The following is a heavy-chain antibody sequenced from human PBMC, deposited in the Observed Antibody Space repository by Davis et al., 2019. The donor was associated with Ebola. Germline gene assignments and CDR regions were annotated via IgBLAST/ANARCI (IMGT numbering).Heavy chain of an antibody. D-gene: IGHD1-26*01. V-gene: IGHV3-53*01. CDR2: LCTSAEA. CDR1: RLIVSDKY. Sequence: GGSLRLSCAASRLIVSDKYMNWVRQAPGKGLEWVSTLCTSAEAYDADSVKGRFTISRDNSKNTLYLQMNGLRVEDTAIYYCAKDTSNIWFDIWGQGTVVTVSS. J-gene: IGHJ3*02. CDR3: AKDTSNIWFDI.